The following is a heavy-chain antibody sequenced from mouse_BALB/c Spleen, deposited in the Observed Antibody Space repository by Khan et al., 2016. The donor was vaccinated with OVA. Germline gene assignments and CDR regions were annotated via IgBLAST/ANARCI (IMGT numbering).Heavy chain of an antibody. CDR2: IWSDGIT. D-gene: IGHD2-4*01. V-gene: IGHV2-6*02. J-gene: IGHJ4*01. Sequence: QVQLKESGPGLVAPSQSLSITCTVSGFSLTSYGVHWVRQPPGKGLEWLVVIWSDGITTYNSTLNSRLSISKDNSKSQVFLKMNSLQTDDTAMYYCARSDFDAMDYWGQGTSVTVSS. CDR1: GFSLTSYG. CDR3: ARSDFDAMDY.